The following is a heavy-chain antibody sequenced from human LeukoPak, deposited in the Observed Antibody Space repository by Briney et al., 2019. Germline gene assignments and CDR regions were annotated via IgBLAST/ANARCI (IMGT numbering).Heavy chain of an antibody. CDR2: ISGSGGST. CDR3: AKDKWELLYLFDP. Sequence: GGSLRLSCAASGFTFSSYAMSWVRQAPGKGLVWVSAISGSGGSTYYADSVKGRFTISRDNSKNTLYLRMNSLRAEDTAVYYCAKDKWELLYLFDPWGQGTLVTVSS. V-gene: IGHV3-23*01. J-gene: IGHJ5*02. D-gene: IGHD1-26*01. CDR1: GFTFSSYA.